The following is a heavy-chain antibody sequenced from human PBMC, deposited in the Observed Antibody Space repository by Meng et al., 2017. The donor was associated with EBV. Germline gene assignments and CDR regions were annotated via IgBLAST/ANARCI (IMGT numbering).Heavy chain of an antibody. CDR1: GGTFRSDA. CDR2: LIPMSDAP. D-gene: IGHD3-10*01. CDR3: ASESGRGFTPDY. V-gene: IGHV1-69*01. Sequence: QVQVVRSGAGVKKPGSSVKVSCWTSGGTFRSDAVSWVRQAPGQGLEWMGGLIPMSDAPHYAQKFQGRVTITADESTSTHYMHLSGLTSDDTAVYYCASESGRGFTPDYWGQGTLVTVSS. J-gene: IGHJ4*02.